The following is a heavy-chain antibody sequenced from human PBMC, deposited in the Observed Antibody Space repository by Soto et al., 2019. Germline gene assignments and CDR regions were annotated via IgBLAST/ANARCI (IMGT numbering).Heavy chain of an antibody. J-gene: IGHJ4*02. D-gene: IGHD5-12*01. Sequence: EVQLVESGGGLVQPGGSLRISCAASGFTFSFYWMSWVRQAPGKGLEWAANIKEDGSEQYYVDSVKGRFTISRDNAKNALYLQMNSLRVEDTAVYYCSKISVVATWNYFDYWGQGTLVTVSS. CDR3: SKISVVATWNYFDY. CDR1: GFTFSFYW. V-gene: IGHV3-7*03. CDR2: IKEDGSEQ.